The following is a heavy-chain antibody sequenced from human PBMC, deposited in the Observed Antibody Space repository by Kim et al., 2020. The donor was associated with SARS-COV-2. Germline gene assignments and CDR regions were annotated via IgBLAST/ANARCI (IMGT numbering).Heavy chain of an antibody. J-gene: IGHJ4*02. CDR2: ISGGGGNT. CDR1: GFNFGFYA. V-gene: IGHV3-23*01. Sequence: GGSPRLSCAASGFNFGFYAMSWARQAPGKGLEWVSTISGGGGNTHYADSVKGRFTISRDNSMNTLYLQMNSLRAEDTAVYYCDASDYWGQGTLVTVSS. CDR3: DASDY.